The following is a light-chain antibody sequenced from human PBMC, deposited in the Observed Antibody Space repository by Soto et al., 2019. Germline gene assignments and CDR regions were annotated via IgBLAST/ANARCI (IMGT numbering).Light chain of an antibody. CDR3: QQRSVWPPVI. Sequence: EIVLTQSPGTLSLSPGERATLSCRASQSISNNYLAWYQQKPGQAPRLLVYGASTRASDIEGRFSGSGSGTDFTLTISSLEPEDFAVYYCQQRSVWPPVIFGPGTKVDIK. J-gene: IGKJ3*01. CDR1: QSISNNY. CDR2: GAS. V-gene: IGKV3D-20*02.